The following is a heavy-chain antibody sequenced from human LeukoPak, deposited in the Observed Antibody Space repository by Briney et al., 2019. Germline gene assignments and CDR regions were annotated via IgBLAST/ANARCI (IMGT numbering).Heavy chain of an antibody. J-gene: IGHJ4*02. V-gene: IGHV3-48*03. CDR1: GFTFSSYE. CDR3: ARDYGDHGEYFDC. CDR2: ISSSGSTI. D-gene: IGHD4-17*01. Sequence: PGGSLRLSCAASGFTFSSYEMNWVRQAPGKGLEWVSYISSSGSTIYYADSVKGRFTISRDNAKNSVYLQMNSLSDEDTAVYRCARDYGDHGEYFDCWGQGTLVTVSS.